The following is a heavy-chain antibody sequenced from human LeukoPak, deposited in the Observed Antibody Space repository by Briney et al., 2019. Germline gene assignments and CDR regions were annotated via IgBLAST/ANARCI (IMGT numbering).Heavy chain of an antibody. Sequence: ASVKVSCKASGYTFTSYDINWVRQAPGQGLEWMGIINPSGGSTSYAQKFQGRVTMTRDMSTSTVYMELSSLRSEDTAVYYCARDTRRRDYDILTGYPNWFDPWGQGTLVTVSS. D-gene: IGHD3-9*01. CDR2: INPSGGST. CDR1: GYTFTSYD. CDR3: ARDTRRRDYDILTGYPNWFDP. J-gene: IGHJ5*02. V-gene: IGHV1-46*01.